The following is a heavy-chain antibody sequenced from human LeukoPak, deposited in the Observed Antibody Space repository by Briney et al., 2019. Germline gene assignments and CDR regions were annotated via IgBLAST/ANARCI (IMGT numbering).Heavy chain of an antibody. V-gene: IGHV3-7*01. D-gene: IGHD3-3*02. J-gene: IGHJ3*02. CDR3: TTDPLGKLAAFDI. CDR2: INQDGSDK. Sequence: GGSLRLSCAASGFTFNIYWMSWVRPAPGKGLEWVANINQDGSDKYYVDSVKGRFTISRDNAKNSLNLQMNSLRAEDTAMYYCTTDPLGKLAAFDIWGQGTMVTVSS. CDR1: GFTFNIYW.